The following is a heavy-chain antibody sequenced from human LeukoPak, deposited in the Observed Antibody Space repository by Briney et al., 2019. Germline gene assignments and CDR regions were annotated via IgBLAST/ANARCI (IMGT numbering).Heavy chain of an antibody. D-gene: IGHD3-10*01. Sequence: GASVKVSCKASGYTFTGYYMHWVRQAPGQGLEWMGWINPNSGGTNYAQKFQGRVTMTRDTSISTAYMELSRLRSDDTAVYYCARVSSRGSESYYSPFFDYWGQGTLVTVSS. CDR3: ARVSSRGSESYYSPFFDY. J-gene: IGHJ4*02. V-gene: IGHV1-2*02. CDR2: INPNSGGT. CDR1: GYTFTGYY.